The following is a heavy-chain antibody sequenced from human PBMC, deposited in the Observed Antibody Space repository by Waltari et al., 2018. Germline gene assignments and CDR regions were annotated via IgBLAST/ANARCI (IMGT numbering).Heavy chain of an antibody. CDR2: IHYSGST. Sequence: LTCAVSGESFLGYFWSWIRQSPGKGLEWLGAIHYSGSTNYNPTLASRLSLSVDTTKKQFSLRLTSVTAADAALYFCARFGEVPPNYFFDYWGQGTLVTVSS. J-gene: IGHJ4*01. CDR3: ARFGEVPPNYFFDY. D-gene: IGHD2-21*01. V-gene: IGHV4-34*01. CDR1: GESFLGYF.